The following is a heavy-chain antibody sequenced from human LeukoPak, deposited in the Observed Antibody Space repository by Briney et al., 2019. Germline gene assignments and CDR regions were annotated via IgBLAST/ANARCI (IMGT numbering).Heavy chain of an antibody. CDR1: GYTFTGYY. D-gene: IGHD5-18*01. CDR2: INPNSGGT. Sequence: ASVKASCKASGYTFTGYYMHWVRQAPGQGHEWMGWINPNSGGTNYAQKFQGRVTMTRDTSISTAYMELSRLRSDDTAVYYCARDTAMVTGNWFDPWGQGTLVTVSS. CDR3: ARDTAMVTGNWFDP. J-gene: IGHJ5*02. V-gene: IGHV1-2*02.